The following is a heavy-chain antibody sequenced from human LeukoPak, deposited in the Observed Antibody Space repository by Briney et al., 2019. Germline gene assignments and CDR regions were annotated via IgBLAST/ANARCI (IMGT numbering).Heavy chain of an antibody. Sequence: GGSLRLSCAASGFTFSSYGMHWVRQAPGKGLEWVAFIRYDGSNKYYADSVKGRFTISRDNSKNTLYLQMNSLRAEDTAVYYCARDLRLRGCSGGSCYFGYWGQGTLVTVSS. J-gene: IGHJ4*02. CDR1: GFTFSSYG. D-gene: IGHD2-15*01. V-gene: IGHV3-30*02. CDR2: IRYDGSNK. CDR3: ARDLRLRGCSGGSCYFGY.